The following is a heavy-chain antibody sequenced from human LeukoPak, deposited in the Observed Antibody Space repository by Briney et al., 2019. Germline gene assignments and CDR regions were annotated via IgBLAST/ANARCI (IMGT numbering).Heavy chain of an antibody. CDR3: ARSGFSAYYFDY. D-gene: IGHD2/OR15-2a*01. J-gene: IGHJ4*02. CDR2: INPNSGGT. CDR1: GYTFTGYY. Sequence: GSSVKVSCKASGYTFTGYYMHWVRQAPGQGLEWMGWINPNSGGTNYAQKFQGRVTMTRDTYISTAYMELSRLRSDDTAVYYCARSGFSAYYFDYWGQGTLVTVS. V-gene: IGHV1-2*02.